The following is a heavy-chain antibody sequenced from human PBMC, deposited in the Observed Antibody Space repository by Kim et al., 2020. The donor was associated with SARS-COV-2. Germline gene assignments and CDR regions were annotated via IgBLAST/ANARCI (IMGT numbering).Heavy chain of an antibody. CDR3: AKDSGYVWGSRGFDY. J-gene: IGHJ4*02. D-gene: IGHD3-16*01. CDR1: GFTFSSYA. CDR2: ISGSGGST. V-gene: IGHV3-23*01. Sequence: GGSLRLSCAASGFTFSSYAMSWVRQAPGKGLEWVSAISGSGGSTYYADSVKGRFTISRDNSKNTLYLQMNSLRAEDTAVYYCAKDSGYVWGSRGFDYWGQGTLVTVSS.